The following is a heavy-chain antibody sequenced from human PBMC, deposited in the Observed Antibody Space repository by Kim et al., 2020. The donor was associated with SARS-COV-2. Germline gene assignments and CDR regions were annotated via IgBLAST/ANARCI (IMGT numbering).Heavy chain of an antibody. D-gene: IGHD6-19*01. V-gene: IGHV4-39*01. CDR2: IYYSGST. CDR3: ARLVAGTGDY. Sequence: SETLSLTCTVSGGSISSSSYYWGWIRQPPGKGLEWIGSIYYSGSTYYNPSLKSRVTISVDTSKNQFSLKLSSVTAADTAVYYCARLVAGTGDYWGQGTLVTVSS. J-gene: IGHJ4*02. CDR1: GGSISSSSYY.